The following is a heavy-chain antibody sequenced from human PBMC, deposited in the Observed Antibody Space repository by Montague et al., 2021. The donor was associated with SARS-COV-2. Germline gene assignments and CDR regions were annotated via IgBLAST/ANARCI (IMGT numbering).Heavy chain of an antibody. CDR1: GGPVSSGCYY. CDR2: IYDSGITHYASGIT. J-gene: IGHJ4*02. CDR3: AGIDDYTQYIDY. Sequence: SETLSLTCTVSGGPVSSGCYYWSWIRQPPGKGLEWTGYIYDSGITHYASGITHYNPSLRSRVSISVDLSVNQFSLSLSSVTAADTAVYYCAGIDDYTQYIDYWGQGTLVTVSS. V-gene: IGHV4-61*01. D-gene: IGHD5-24*01.